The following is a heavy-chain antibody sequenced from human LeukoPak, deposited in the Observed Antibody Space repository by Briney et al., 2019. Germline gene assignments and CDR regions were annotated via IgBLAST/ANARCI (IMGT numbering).Heavy chain of an antibody. CDR3: ARAHSASWYAAY. Sequence: GGSLRLTCTTSGFTFIDYTMHWVRQAPGEGPEWVALASSDGSDKQYAASVKGRFTISRDDSKNTLYLEMNTLKDEDTAVYYCARAHSASWYAAYWGHGTRVTVSS. CDR1: GFTFIDYT. D-gene: IGHD2-2*01. V-gene: IGHV3-30*04. CDR2: ASSDGSDK. J-gene: IGHJ4*03.